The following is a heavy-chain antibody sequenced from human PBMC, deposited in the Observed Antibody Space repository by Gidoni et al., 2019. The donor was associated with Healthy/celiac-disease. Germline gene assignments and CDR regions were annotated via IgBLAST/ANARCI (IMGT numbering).Heavy chain of an antibody. CDR2: IYYSGST. J-gene: IGHJ5*02. CDR1: GGSISSSSYY. V-gene: IGHV4-39*01. CDR3: ASAIYYDILTGYYGPSWFDP. D-gene: IGHD3-9*01. Sequence: QLQLQESGPGLVKPSETLSLTCTVSGGSISSSSYYWGWIRQPPGKGLEWIGSIYYSGSTYYNPSLKSRVTISVDTSKNQFSLKLSSVTAADTAVYYCASAIYYDILTGYYGPSWFDPWGQGTLVTVSS.